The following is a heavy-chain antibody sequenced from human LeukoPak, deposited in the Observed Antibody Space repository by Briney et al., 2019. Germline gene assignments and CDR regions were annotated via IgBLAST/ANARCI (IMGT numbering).Heavy chain of an antibody. D-gene: IGHD3-22*01. Sequence: SETLSLTCTVSGGSISSGGYYWSWIRQHPGKGLEWIGYIYYSGSTNYNPSLKSRVTISVDTSKNQFSLKLSSVTAADTAVYYCARIDSSGYPPHFDYWGQGTLATVSS. J-gene: IGHJ4*02. CDR2: IYYSGST. CDR1: GGSISSGGYY. V-gene: IGHV4-61*08. CDR3: ARIDSSGYPPHFDY.